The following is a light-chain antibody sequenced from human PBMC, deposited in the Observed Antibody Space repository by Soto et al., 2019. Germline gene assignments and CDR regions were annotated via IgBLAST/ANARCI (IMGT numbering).Light chain of an antibody. Sequence: QSALTQPRSVSGSPGQSVTISCTGTSSDVGYYNYVSWYQQHPGKVPKLMIYDVSKRPSGVPDRLSGSKSGNTASLTISGLQAEDEAEYYCCSYAGSYEVFGGGTKLTVL. CDR2: DVS. CDR3: CSYAGSYEV. V-gene: IGLV2-11*01. J-gene: IGLJ2*01. CDR1: SSDVGYYNY.